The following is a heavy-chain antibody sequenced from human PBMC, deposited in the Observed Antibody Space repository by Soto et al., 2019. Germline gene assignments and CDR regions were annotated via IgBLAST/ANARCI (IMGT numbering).Heavy chain of an antibody. J-gene: IGHJ6*02. CDR3: ARCFWSSPNGLDV. CDR1: GGSMNSGGYY. V-gene: IGHV4-31*02. D-gene: IGHD3-3*01. CDR2: IHHSGGT. Sequence: SETLSLTCIVSGGSMNSGGYYWSWIRQLPGKGLEWIGYIHHSGGTYDNPSLKSRLSISIGTSKNHFYLKLKSVTVADTAVYFCARCFWSSPNGLDVWGQGTTVTVSS.